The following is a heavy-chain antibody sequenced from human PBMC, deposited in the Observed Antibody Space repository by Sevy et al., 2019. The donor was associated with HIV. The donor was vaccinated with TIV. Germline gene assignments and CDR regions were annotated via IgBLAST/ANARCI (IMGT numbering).Heavy chain of an antibody. Sequence: GSLRLSCAASGFTFSSYSMNWVRQAPGKGLEWVSYISSSSSTIYYADSVKGRFTISRDNAKNSLYLQMNSLRDEETAVYYCARQRITIFGVVIRFDIWGQGTMVTVSS. J-gene: IGHJ3*02. D-gene: IGHD3-3*01. CDR2: ISSSSSTI. CDR3: ARQRITIFGVVIRFDI. V-gene: IGHV3-48*02. CDR1: GFTFSSYS.